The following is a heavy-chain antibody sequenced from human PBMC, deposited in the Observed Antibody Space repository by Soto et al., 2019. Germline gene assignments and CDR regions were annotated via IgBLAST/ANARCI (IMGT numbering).Heavy chain of an antibody. Sequence: QVQLVQSGAEVKKPGASVKVSCKASGDIFTSYGISWVRQAPGQGLEWMGWISACNGNTNYAQKFQGRVTMTTDTSTSTAYMELRSLRSDDTAVYYCARDQEGITMIVGGTWGQGTLVTVSS. D-gene: IGHD3-22*01. V-gene: IGHV1-18*01. CDR1: GDIFTSYG. J-gene: IGHJ5*02. CDR2: ISACNGNT. CDR3: ARDQEGITMIVGGT.